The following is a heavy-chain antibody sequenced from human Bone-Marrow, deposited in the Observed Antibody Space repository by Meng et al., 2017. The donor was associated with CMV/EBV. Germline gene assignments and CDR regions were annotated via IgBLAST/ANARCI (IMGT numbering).Heavy chain of an antibody. Sequence: GESLKISCAASGFTFSTYIMNWVRQAPGKGLEWVSAISGSGGSTYYADSVKGRFTISRENAKNSLYLQMNSLRAGDTAVYYCARGPRSGWPYYYYYGMDVWGQGTTVTVSS. V-gene: IGHV3-21*01. CDR1: GFTFSTYI. CDR2: ISGSGGST. D-gene: IGHD6-19*01. J-gene: IGHJ6*02. CDR3: ARGPRSGWPYYYYYGMDV.